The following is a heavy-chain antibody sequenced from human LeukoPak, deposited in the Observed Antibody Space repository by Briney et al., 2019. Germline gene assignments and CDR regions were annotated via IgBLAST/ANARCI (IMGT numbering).Heavy chain of an antibody. CDR2: IGDNGDST. CDR1: GFTFSSYA. D-gene: IGHD4-23*01. Sequence: PGGSLRLSCAASGFTFSSYAMSWVRQAPGKGLEWVSTIGDNGDSTYYADSVKGRFTISRDNSKNTPDLQMNSLRAQDTAVYYCAKYDYGGNPNEYYFDYWGQGTLVTVSS. V-gene: IGHV3-23*01. CDR3: AKYDYGGNPNEYYFDY. J-gene: IGHJ4*02.